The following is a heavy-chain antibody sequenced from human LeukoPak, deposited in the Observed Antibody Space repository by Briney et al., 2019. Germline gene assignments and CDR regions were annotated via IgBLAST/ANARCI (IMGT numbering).Heavy chain of an antibody. CDR1: GFTFSSYA. J-gene: IGHJ4*02. Sequence: GGSLRLSCAASGFTFSSYAMSWVRQAPGKGLEWVSAISGSGGSTYYADSVKGRFTISRDNSKDTLYLQMNSLRAEDTAVYYCAKSYYYDSSGYYYVHYFDYWGQGTLVTVSS. CDR3: AKSYYYDSSGYYYVHYFDY. V-gene: IGHV3-23*01. D-gene: IGHD3-22*01. CDR2: ISGSGGST.